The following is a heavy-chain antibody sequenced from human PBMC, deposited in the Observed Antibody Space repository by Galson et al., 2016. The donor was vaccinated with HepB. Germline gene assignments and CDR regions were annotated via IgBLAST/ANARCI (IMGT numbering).Heavy chain of an antibody. CDR2: IYYSGST. CDR3: ARGVPNYYGSGSPFDY. J-gene: IGHJ4*02. D-gene: IGHD3-10*01. CDR1: GGSISCGGYY. V-gene: IGHV4-31*03. Sequence: TLSLTCTVSGGSISCGGYYWSWIRQHPGKGLEWIGYIYYSGSTYYNPSLKSRVTISVDMSKNQFSLKLSSVTAADTAVYYCARGVPNYYGSGSPFDYWGQGTLVTVSS.